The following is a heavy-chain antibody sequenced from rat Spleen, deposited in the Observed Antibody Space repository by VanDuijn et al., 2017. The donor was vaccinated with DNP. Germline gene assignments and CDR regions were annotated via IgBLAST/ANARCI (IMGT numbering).Heavy chain of an antibody. CDR2: IIYDGSHT. J-gene: IGHJ2*01. D-gene: IGHD1-1*01. Sequence: EVQLVESGGGVVQPGKSLKLSCAASGFSFSDSAMAWVRQSPKMGLEWVATIIYDGSHTFYRDSVQGRFIISRDNAKTTLNLQMDSLRSEDTATYYCARHDYSGGGFDYWGQGVLVTVSS. V-gene: IGHV5-17*01. CDR3: ARHDYSGGGFDY. CDR1: GFSFSDSA.